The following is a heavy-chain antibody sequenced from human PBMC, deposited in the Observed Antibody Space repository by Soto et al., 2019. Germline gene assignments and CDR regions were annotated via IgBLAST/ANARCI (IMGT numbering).Heavy chain of an antibody. V-gene: IGHV1-69*13. D-gene: IGHD3-16*02. J-gene: IGHJ3*02. Sequence: SVKVSCKASGGTFSSYAISWVRQAPGQGHEWMGGIIPIFGTANYAQKFQGRVTIPADESTSTAYMELSSLRSEDTAVYHCARGGRKITFGGVIVPDDFDIWGQGTMVTVSS. CDR1: GGTFSSYA. CDR2: IIPIFGTA. CDR3: ARGGRKITFGGVIVPDDFDI.